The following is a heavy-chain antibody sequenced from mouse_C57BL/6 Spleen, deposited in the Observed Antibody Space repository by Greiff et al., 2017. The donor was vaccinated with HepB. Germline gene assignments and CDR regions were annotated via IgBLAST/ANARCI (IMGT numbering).Heavy chain of an antibody. CDR2: IDPSDSYT. J-gene: IGHJ2*01. Sequence: QVQLQQPGAELVKPGASVKLSCKASGYTFTSYWMQWVKQRPGQGLEWIGEIDPSDSYTNYNQKFKGKATLTVDTSSSTAYMQLSSLTSEDSAVYYCARWGAGYEGYFDYWGQGTTLTVSS. D-gene: IGHD2-2*01. V-gene: IGHV1-50*01. CDR1: GYTFTSYW. CDR3: ARWGAGYEGYFDY.